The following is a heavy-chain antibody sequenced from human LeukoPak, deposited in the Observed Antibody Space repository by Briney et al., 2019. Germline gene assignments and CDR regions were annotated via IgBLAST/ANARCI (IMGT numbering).Heavy chain of an antibody. CDR1: GGSISSYY. CDR3: GRHGIVGATRVFDY. J-gene: IGHJ4*02. CDR2: IYTSGST. Sequence: SETLSLTCTVSGGSISSYYWSWIRQPPGKGLEWIGYIYTSGSTNYNPSLKSRVTISVDTSKNQFSLKLSSVTAADTAVYYCGRHGIVGATRVFDYWGQGTLVTVSS. D-gene: IGHD1-26*01. V-gene: IGHV4-4*09.